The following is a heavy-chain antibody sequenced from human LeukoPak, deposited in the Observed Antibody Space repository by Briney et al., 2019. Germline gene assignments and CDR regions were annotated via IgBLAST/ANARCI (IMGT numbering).Heavy chain of an antibody. V-gene: IGHV1-69*04. J-gene: IGHJ4*02. CDR3: ARVSSIDYDSSGQYFDY. Sequence: RASVKASCKASGGTFSSYAISWVRQAPGQGLEWMGRIIPILGIANYAQKFQGRVTITADKSTSTAYMELSSLRSEDTAVYYCARVSSIDYDSSGQYFDYWGQGTLVTVSS. D-gene: IGHD3-22*01. CDR2: IIPILGIA. CDR1: GGTFSSYA.